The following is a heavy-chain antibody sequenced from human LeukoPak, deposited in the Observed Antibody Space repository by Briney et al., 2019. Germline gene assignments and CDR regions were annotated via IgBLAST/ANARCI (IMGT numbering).Heavy chain of an antibody. V-gene: IGHV1-46*01. CDR2: INPSGGST. D-gene: IGHD2-2*01. CDR3: ARDHLPAAKTSWFDS. Sequence: ASVKVSCKASGYTFTTYYIHWVRQAPGQGLERMGIINPSGGSTSYAQKFQGRVTMTRDTSTSTVYMELSSLRSEDTAVYYCARDHLPAAKTSWFDSWGQGTLVTVSS. J-gene: IGHJ5*01. CDR1: GYTFTTYY.